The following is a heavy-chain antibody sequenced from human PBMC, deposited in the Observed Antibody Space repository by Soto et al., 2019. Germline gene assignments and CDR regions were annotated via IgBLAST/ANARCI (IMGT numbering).Heavy chain of an antibody. CDR3: VRDPDGGLHFDY. Sequence: EVQLVESGGELVQPGGSLRLSCAASGFNFPTYAMNWVRQAPGKGLEWLSFIHMTHNVIFYAGSVRGRFTISRNNAKDSLYLQMNRLRVEETAVYYCVRDPDGGLHFDYWGQGTLVTVSS. J-gene: IGHJ4*02. CDR2: IHMTHNVI. CDR1: GFNFPTYA. D-gene: IGHD4-17*01. V-gene: IGHV3-48*01.